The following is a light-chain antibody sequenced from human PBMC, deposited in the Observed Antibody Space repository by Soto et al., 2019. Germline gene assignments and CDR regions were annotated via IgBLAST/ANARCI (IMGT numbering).Light chain of an antibody. V-gene: IGLV2-14*01. CDR1: SIDIAGFNY. CDR2: EVS. CDR3: SSYTSVSAYV. Sequence: QSVLTQPASVSGSPGQSITISCGATSIDIAGFNYVSWFQQHPGKAPKLIIYEVSHRPSGVSNRFSGSKSGKTASLTISRLHAENEAEYYCSSYTSVSAYVFGNGTKVTAL. J-gene: IGLJ1*01.